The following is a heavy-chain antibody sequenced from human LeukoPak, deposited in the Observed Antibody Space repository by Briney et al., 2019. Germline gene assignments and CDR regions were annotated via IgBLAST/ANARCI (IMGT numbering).Heavy chain of an antibody. Sequence: GGSLRLSYAASGFTFSSYWMSWVRQAPGKGLEWVANIKQDGSEKYYVDSVKGRFTISRDNAKNSLYLQMNSLRAEDTAVYYCARLHYDSSGYYTGLFDYWGQGTLVTVSS. CDR3: ARLHYDSSGYYTGLFDY. D-gene: IGHD3-22*01. CDR1: GFTFSSYW. J-gene: IGHJ4*02. CDR2: IKQDGSEK. V-gene: IGHV3-7*01.